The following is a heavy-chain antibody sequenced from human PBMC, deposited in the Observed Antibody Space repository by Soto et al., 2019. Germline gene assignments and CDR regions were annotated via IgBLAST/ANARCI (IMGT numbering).Heavy chain of an antibody. CDR1: GFTFTRSS. CDR3: ARESEDLTSNFDY. Sequence: PGGSLRLSCAAPGFTFTRSSMNWVRQAPGKGLEWVSSISSTTNYIYYGDSMKGRFTISRDNAKNSLYLEMNSLRAEDTAVYYCARESEDLTSNFDYWGQGTLVTVSS. J-gene: IGHJ4*02. CDR2: ISSTTNYI. V-gene: IGHV3-21*01.